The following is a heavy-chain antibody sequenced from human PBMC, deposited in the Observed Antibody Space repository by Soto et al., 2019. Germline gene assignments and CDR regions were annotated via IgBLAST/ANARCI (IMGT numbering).Heavy chain of an antibody. V-gene: IGHV1-18*01. Sequence: ASVTVSWQAAGYGFTSYGISWVRQAPGQGLEWMGWISAYNGNTNYAQKLQGRVTMTTDTSTSTAYMELRSLRSDDTAVYYCARDKKYCGGDCYPDYWGQGTLVTVSS. D-gene: IGHD2-21*02. CDR2: ISAYNGNT. J-gene: IGHJ4*02. CDR3: ARDKKYCGGDCYPDY. CDR1: GYGFTSYG.